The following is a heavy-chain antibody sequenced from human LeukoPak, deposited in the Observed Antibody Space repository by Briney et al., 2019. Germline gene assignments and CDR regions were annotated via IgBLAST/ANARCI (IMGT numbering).Heavy chain of an antibody. D-gene: IGHD5-18*01. J-gene: IGHJ5*02. CDR3: ARDVDTAMVWASWFDP. Sequence: SETLSLTCAVYGRSFSGYYWSWIRQPPGKGLEWIGEINHSGSTNYNPSLKSRVTISVDTSKNQFSLKLSSVTAADTAVYYCARDVDTAMVWASWFDPWGQGTLVTVSS. CDR1: GRSFSGYY. CDR2: INHSGST. V-gene: IGHV4-34*01.